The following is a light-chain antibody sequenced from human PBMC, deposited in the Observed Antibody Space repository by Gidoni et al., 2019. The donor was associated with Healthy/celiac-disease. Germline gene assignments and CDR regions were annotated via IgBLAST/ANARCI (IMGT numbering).Light chain of an antibody. V-gene: IGLV1-51*02. J-gene: IGLJ2*01. CDR3: GTWDSSLSAGV. Sequence: QSVLTQPPSVSAAPGQKVTISCSGSSYNIGNNYVSWYQQLPGTAPKLPIYENNKRPSGIPDRFFGSKSGTSATLGITGLQTGDEADYYCGTWDSSLSAGVFGGGTKLTVL. CDR1: SYNIGNNY. CDR2: ENN.